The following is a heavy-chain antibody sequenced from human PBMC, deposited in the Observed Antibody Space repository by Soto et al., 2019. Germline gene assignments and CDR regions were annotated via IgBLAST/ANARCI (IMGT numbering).Heavy chain of an antibody. J-gene: IGHJ6*02. CDR3: ARELETGTILFNNYYYGMDV. V-gene: IGHV1-69*13. CDR2: IIPILGTA. CDR1: GGTFSSYA. D-gene: IGHD1-7*01. Sequence: GASVKVSCKASGGTFSSYAISWVRQAPGQGLEWMGGIIPILGTANYAQKFQGRVTITADESTSTAYMELSSLRSEDTAVYYCARELETGTILFNNYYYGMDVWGQGTTVTVSS.